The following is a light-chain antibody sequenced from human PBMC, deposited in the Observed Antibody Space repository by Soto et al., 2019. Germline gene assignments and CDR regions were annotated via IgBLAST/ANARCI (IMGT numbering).Light chain of an antibody. CDR3: AVWDDSPNGFYV. J-gene: IGLJ1*01. CDR1: SSNIGSNV. Sequence: QSVLTQPPSASGTPGQRVTISYSGSSSNIGSNVVNWYQQLPGTAPKLLVYSYNQRPSGVPDRFSGSKSGTSASLAISGLQSEDEADYYCAVWDDSPNGFYVFGTGTKLTVL. V-gene: IGLV1-44*01. CDR2: SYN.